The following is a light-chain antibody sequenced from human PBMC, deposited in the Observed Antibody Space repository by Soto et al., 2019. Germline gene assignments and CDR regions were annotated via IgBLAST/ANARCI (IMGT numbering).Light chain of an antibody. J-gene: IGLJ1*01. CDR2: EVS. CDR3: CSYTTSSTLV. Sequence: QSVLPQPASVSGSPGQSITISCTGTSSDVGTYNHVSWYQQHPGKAPQLIIYEVSNRPSGLSNRFSASKSGNTASLTISGLQAEDEADYYCCSYTTSSTLVFGTGTRSPS. CDR1: SSDVGTYNH. V-gene: IGLV2-14*01.